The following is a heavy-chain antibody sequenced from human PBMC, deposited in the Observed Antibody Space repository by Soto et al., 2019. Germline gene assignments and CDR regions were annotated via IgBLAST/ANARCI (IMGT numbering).Heavy chain of an antibody. CDR1: DGSSSNHH. J-gene: IGHJ6*02. D-gene: IGHD1-1*01. CDR3: ARDQGILRYNLYYYYGMDV. V-gene: IGHV4-59*11. Sequence: FATMPLTCTVADGSSSNHHGSLIRQKPGKGLEWIGYIYYSGSTNYNPSLKSRVTISVDTSKNQFSLKLSSVTAADTAVYYCARDQGILRYNLYYYYGMDVWGQGTTVTVYS. CDR2: IYYSGST.